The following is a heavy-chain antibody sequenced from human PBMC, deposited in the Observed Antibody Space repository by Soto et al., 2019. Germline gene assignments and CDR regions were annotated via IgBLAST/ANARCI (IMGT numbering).Heavy chain of an antibody. CDR2: ISGSGGST. J-gene: IGHJ4*02. CDR3: AKWVAYSYGHYDY. Sequence: EVQLLESGGGLVQPGGSLRLSCAASGFTFSSYAMSWVRQAPGKGLEWVSAISGSGGSTYYADSVKGRFTISRDNSKNTLYQQMNSLRAEDTAVYYCAKWVAYSYGHYDYWGQGSLVTASS. D-gene: IGHD5-18*01. CDR1: GFTFSSYA. V-gene: IGHV3-23*01.